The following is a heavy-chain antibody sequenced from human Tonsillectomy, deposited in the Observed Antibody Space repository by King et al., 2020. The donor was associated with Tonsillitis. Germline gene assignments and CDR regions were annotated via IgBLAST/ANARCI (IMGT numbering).Heavy chain of an antibody. V-gene: IGHV5-10-1*03. CDR2: VDHSDSYT. CDR3: AYSYRSDYSYVAL. Sequence: VQLVESGAEVKKSGESLTISCDISGYTFPSYWISWVRQMPGKGLEWMGRVDHSDSYTTYSPSFQGLVTISADKSIRTAYLQWSGLKAADSALYFCAYSYRSDYSYVALWGKGTTVTVSS. CDR1: GYTFPSYW. J-gene: IGHJ6*03. D-gene: IGHD5-18*01.